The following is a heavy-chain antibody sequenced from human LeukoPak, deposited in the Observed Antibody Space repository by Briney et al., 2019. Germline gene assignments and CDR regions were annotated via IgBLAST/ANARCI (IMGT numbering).Heavy chain of an antibody. CDR1: GFTFDDYT. CDR3: AREGLTGTTLWNYYYYYMDV. Sequence: PGGSLRLSCAASGFTFDDYTMHWVRQAPGKGLEWVSLISWDGGSTYYADSVKGRFTISRNNAKNSLYLQMNSLRAEDTALYYCAREGLTGTTLWNYYYYYMDVWGKGTTVTVSS. CDR2: ISWDGGST. V-gene: IGHV3-43*01. J-gene: IGHJ6*03. D-gene: IGHD1-1*01.